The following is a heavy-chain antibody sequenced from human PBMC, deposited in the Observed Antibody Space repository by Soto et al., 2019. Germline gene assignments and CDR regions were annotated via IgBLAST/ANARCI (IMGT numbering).Heavy chain of an antibody. Sequence: GWSLRLSCAASGFTFSSYAMHWVRQAPGKGLEWVAVISYDGSNKYYADSVKGRFTISRDNSKNTLYLQMNSLRAEDTAVYYCARDKSGWYYGRVPRPDFWGQGSLVTVSA. D-gene: IGHD6-19*01. CDR1: GFTFSSYA. CDR2: ISYDGSNK. V-gene: IGHV3-30-3*01. CDR3: ARDKSGWYYGRVPRPDF. J-gene: IGHJ4*02.